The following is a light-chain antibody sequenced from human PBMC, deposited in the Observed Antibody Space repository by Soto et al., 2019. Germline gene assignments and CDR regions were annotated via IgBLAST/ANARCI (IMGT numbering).Light chain of an antibody. Sequence: EIVLTQSPATRSSFPGDRVTLSCRASQAVNTRLAWYQHKPGQAPRLLIYLASNRAAGVPARFSGSGSGTDFTLTISNVEPEDFAVYYCRQRQSWPRTFGQGTTVDIK. CDR1: QAVNTR. V-gene: IGKV3-11*01. J-gene: IGKJ1*01. CDR2: LAS. CDR3: RQRQSWPRT.